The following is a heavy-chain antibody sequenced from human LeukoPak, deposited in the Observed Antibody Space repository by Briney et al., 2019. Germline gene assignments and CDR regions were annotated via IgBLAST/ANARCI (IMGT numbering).Heavy chain of an antibody. Sequence: ASVKVSCKVSGYTFTGYYMHWVRQAPGQGLEWMGRINPNSGGTNYAQKFQGRVTMTRDTSISTAYMELSRLRSDDTAVYYCARDTSSSHTAFHYWGQGTLVTVSS. CDR1: GYTFTGYY. CDR2: INPNSGGT. CDR3: ARDTSSSHTAFHY. J-gene: IGHJ4*02. V-gene: IGHV1-2*06. D-gene: IGHD6-13*01.